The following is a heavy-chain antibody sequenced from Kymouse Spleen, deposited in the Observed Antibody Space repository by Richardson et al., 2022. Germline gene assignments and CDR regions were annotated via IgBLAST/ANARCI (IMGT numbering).Heavy chain of an antibody. D-gene: IGHD1-7*01. CDR3: ARGGGITGTTIDY. V-gene: IGHV4-34*01. Sequence: QVQLQQWGAGLLKPSETLSLTCAVYGGSFSGYYWSWIRQPPGKGLEWIGEINHSGSTNYNPSLKSRVTISVDTSKNQFSLKLSSVTAADTAVYYCARGGGITGTTIDYWGQGTLVTVSS. J-gene: IGHJ4*02. CDR1: GGSFSGYY. CDR2: INHSGST.